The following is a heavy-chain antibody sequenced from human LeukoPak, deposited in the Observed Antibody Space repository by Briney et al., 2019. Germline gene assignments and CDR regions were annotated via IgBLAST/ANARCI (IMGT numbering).Heavy chain of an antibody. V-gene: IGHV3-23*01. D-gene: IGHD3-3*01. CDR1: GFTFSSYA. J-gene: IGHJ4*02. CDR2: ISGSGGNT. Sequence: GGSLRLSCAASGFTFSSYAMSWVRQAPGKGLEWVSAISGSGGNTSYADSVKGRFTISRDNSKNTLYLQMNSLRAEDTAVYYCAKNREASLEWLSRIDYWGQGTLVTVSS. CDR3: AKNREASLEWLSRIDY.